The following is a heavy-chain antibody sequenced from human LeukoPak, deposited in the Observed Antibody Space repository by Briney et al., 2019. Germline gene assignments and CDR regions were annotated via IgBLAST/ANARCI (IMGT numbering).Heavy chain of an antibody. CDR1: GYTFTSYY. V-gene: IGHV1-46*01. CDR2: INPSGGST. CDR3: ARGYYGSGSYYKIYYYYYMDV. Sequence: GASVKVSCKASGYTFTSYYMHWVRQAPGQGLEWMGIINPSGGSTSYAQKFQGRVTMTRDTSTSTVYMELSSLRSEDTAVYYCARGYYGSGSYYKIYYYYYMDVWGKGTTVTISS. D-gene: IGHD3-10*01. J-gene: IGHJ6*03.